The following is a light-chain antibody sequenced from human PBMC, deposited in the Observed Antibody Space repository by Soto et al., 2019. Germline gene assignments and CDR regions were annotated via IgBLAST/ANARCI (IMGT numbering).Light chain of an antibody. J-gene: IGKJ5*01. CDR1: QSISSW. Sequence: DVQXTQSXSXXXXXXGXXVXIXXRASQSISSWLAWYQQKPGKAPKLLIYDASSLESGVPSRFSGSGSGTEFTLTISSLQPDDFATYYCQQYNSYPTFGQGTRLEIK. CDR2: DAS. V-gene: IGKV1-5*01. CDR3: QQYNSYPT.